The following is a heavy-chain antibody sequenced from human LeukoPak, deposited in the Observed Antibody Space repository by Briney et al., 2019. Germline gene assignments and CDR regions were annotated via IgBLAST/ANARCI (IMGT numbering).Heavy chain of an antibody. CDR2: ISGSSGTT. CDR1: GFTFSSYA. CDR3: AKYAYQQLVSHVPLY. J-gene: IGHJ4*02. Sequence: GSLRLSCAASGFTFSSYAMSWVRQAPGKGLEWVSAISGSSGTTYYADSVKGRFTISRDKSKNTLYLQMNSLRAEDTAVYYCAKYAYQQLVSHVPLYWGQGTLVTVSS. D-gene: IGHD6-13*01. V-gene: IGHV3-23*01.